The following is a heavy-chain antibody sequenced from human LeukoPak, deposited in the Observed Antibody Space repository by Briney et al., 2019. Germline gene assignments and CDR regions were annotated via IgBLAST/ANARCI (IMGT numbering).Heavy chain of an antibody. CDR2: INSDGSST. CDR3: ARATGSYYSLGY. Sequence: GGSLRLSCAASGFTFSSYWMHWVRQAPGKGLVWVSRINSDGSSTSYADSVKGRFTVSRDNAKNTLYLQMNSLRAEDTAVYYCARATGSYYSLGYWGQGTLITVSS. V-gene: IGHV3-74*01. CDR1: GFTFSSYW. D-gene: IGHD1-26*01. J-gene: IGHJ4*02.